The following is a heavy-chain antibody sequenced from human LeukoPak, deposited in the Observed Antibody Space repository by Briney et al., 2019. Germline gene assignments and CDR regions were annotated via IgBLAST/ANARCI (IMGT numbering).Heavy chain of an antibody. CDR3: AKDAYYGSGSYVPRLDY. J-gene: IGHJ4*02. D-gene: IGHD3-10*01. Sequence: DPGGSLRLSCAASGFTFSNYAMSWVRQAPGKGLEWVSGISGSGGSTYYADSVKGRFTISRDNSKNTLYLQMNSLRAEDTAVYYCAKDAYYGSGSYVPRLDYWGQGALVTVSS. CDR2: ISGSGGST. V-gene: IGHV3-23*01. CDR1: GFTFSNYA.